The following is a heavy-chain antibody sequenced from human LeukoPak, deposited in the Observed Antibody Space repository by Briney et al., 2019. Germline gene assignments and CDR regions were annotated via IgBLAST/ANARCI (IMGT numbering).Heavy chain of an antibody. J-gene: IGHJ4*02. D-gene: IGHD2-2*01. V-gene: IGHV4-59*12. CDR2: MHYSGST. Sequence: SETLSLTCTVSGGSISSYYWSWIRQPPGKGLEWIGYMHYSGSTNYNPSLKSRVTISLDTSKNQFSLKLSSVTAADTAVYYCASTGGPYCSSTSCQGDFDYWGQGTLVTVSS. CDR3: ASTGGPYCSSTSCQGDFDY. CDR1: GGSISSYY.